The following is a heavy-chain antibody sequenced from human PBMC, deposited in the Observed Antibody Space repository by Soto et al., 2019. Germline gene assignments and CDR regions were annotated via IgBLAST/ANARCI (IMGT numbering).Heavy chain of an antibody. CDR1: GGSISSNY. V-gene: IGHV4-59*01. CDR2: IYYIGST. CDR3: ARESDQLLAPLDI. Sequence: QVQLQESGPGLVKPSEILALTCTVSGGSISSNYWSWIRQLPGKGLEWFGYIYYIGSTNYNPSLKSGDTISLHTAKNQPSLKLSSGTAAYTAVYYCARESDQLLAPLDIGGQGTMVTV. D-gene: IGHD2-2*01. J-gene: IGHJ3*02.